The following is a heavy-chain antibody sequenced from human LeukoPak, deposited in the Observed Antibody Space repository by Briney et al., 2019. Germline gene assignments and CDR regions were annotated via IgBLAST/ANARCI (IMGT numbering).Heavy chain of an antibody. CDR1: GYTFTSYY. J-gene: IGHJ6*02. Sequence: GASVKVSCKASGYTFTSYYMHWVRQAPGQGLEWMGIINPSGGSTSYADSVKGRFTISRDNAKNTLYLQMNSLRAEDTAVYYCASERYSSEYYYYYYGMDVWGQGTTVTVSS. CDR3: ASERYSSEYYYYYYGMDV. D-gene: IGHD6-19*01. CDR2: INPSGGST. V-gene: IGHV1-46*04.